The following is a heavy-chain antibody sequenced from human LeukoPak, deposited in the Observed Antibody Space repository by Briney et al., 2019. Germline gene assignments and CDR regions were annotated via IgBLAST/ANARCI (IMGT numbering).Heavy chain of an antibody. CDR1: GFVFSTYD. D-gene: IGHD1-26*01. CDR3: ARGGRKWDDYYYYYMDV. V-gene: IGHV3-13*01. J-gene: IGHJ6*03. Sequence: GGSLRLSCAASGFVFSTYDMHWVRQAPGKGLEWVSFIGSAGDTYYQGCVKGRLTISRENAKNSLFLQMNNLRAGDTAVYYCARGGRKWDDYYYYYMDVWGKGTTVTVSS. CDR2: IGSAGDT.